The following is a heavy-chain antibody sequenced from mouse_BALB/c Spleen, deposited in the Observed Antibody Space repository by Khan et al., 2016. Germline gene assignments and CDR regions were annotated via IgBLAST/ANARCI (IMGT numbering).Heavy chain of an antibody. D-gene: IGHD1-1*01. CDR1: GYTFTNYG. J-gene: IGHJ3*01. V-gene: IGHV9-3*02. CDR2: INTNTGEP. CDR3: AEDYYGSNWIAY. Sequence: QIQLVQSGPELKKPGETVKISCKASGYTFTNYGMNWVKQAPGKGLKWMGWINTNTGEPTYAEEFKGRFAFSLETSARTAYLQINNLKNEDTATYFCAEDYYGSNWIAYWGQGTLVTVSA.